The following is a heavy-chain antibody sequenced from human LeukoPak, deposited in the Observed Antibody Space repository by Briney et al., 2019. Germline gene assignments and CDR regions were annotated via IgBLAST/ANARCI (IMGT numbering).Heavy chain of an antibody. CDR2: ISRSGSTI. V-gene: IGHV3-48*03. CDR1: GFTFSSYE. CDR3: AKSTVTNYFDN. D-gene: IGHD4-17*01. J-gene: IGHJ4*02. Sequence: GGSLRLSCAASGFTFSSYEMNWVRQAPGKGLEWISYISRSGSTINYADSVKGRFTISRDDAKYSLYLQMNSLRAEDTAVYYCAKSTVTNYFDNWGQGSLVTVSP.